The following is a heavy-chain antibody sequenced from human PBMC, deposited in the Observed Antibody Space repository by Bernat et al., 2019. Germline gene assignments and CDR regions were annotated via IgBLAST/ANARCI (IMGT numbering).Heavy chain of an antibody. V-gene: IGHV3-23*04. D-gene: IGHD2-15*01. CDR3: AKDRVYCSGGSCKSYWYFDL. J-gene: IGHJ2*01. CDR1: GFTFSSYS. CDR2: ISGSGGST. Sequence: EVQLVESGGGLVKPGGSLRLSCAASGFTFSSYSMNWVRQAPGKGLEWVSAISGSGGSTYYADTVKGRFTISRENSKNTLYLQMNSLRTEDTAVYYCAKDRVYCSGGSCKSYWYFDLWGRGTLVTVSS.